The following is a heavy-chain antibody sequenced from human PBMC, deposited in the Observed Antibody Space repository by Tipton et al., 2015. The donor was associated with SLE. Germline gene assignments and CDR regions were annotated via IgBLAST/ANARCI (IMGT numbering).Heavy chain of an antibody. D-gene: IGHD1-26*01. J-gene: IGHJ3*02. CDR2: IYYSGST. CDR3: ARGSGGTYCDAFDI. Sequence: TLSLTCAVYGGSFSGYYWGWIRQPPGKGLEWIGSIYYSGSTYYNPSLKSRVTISVDTSKNQFSLRLSSVTAADTAVYYCARGSGGTYCDAFDIWGQGTLVTVSS. V-gene: IGHV4-34*01. CDR1: GGSFSGYY.